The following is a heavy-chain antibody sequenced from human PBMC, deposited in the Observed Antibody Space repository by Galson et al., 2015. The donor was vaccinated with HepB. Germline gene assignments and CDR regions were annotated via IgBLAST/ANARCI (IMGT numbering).Heavy chain of an antibody. CDR1: GFTFSSYW. J-gene: IGHJ5*02. D-gene: IGHD4-23*01. CDR3: ARVYYGGKGWFDP. V-gene: IGHV3-7*01. CDR2: IKQDGSEK. Sequence: SLRLSCAASGFTFSSYWMSWVRQAPGKGLEWVANIKQDGSEKYYVDSVKGRFTISRDNAKNSLYLQMNSLRAEDTAVYYCARVYYGGKGWFDPWGQGTLVTVSS.